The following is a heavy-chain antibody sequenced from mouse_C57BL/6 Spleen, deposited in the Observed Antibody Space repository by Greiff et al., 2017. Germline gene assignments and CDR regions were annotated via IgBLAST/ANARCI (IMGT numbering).Heavy chain of an antibody. CDR2: ISSGSSTI. Sequence: EVHLVESGGGLVKPGGSLKLSCAASGFTFSDYGMHWVRQAPEKGLEWVAYISSGSSTIYYADTVKGRFTISRDNAKNTLFLQMTSLRSEDTAMYYCARPDYYGSSYAWFAYWGQGTLVTVSA. D-gene: IGHD1-1*01. J-gene: IGHJ3*01. V-gene: IGHV5-17*01. CDR3: ARPDYYGSSYAWFAY. CDR1: GFTFSDYG.